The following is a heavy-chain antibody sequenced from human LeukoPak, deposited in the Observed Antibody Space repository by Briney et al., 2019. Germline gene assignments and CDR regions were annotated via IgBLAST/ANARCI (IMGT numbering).Heavy chain of an antibody. J-gene: IGHJ4*02. Sequence: GGALRLSCAASGFTFSSYSMNGVGQAPGKELEGVSCGSSSSSYIYYADSAKGRSTISRDNAKNSLYLQMNSRRAEDTAVYYCARYIAAAGLAYWGQGTLVTVSS. CDR3: ARYIAAAGLAY. D-gene: IGHD6-13*01. V-gene: IGHV3-21*01. CDR1: GFTFSSYS. CDR2: GSSSSSYI.